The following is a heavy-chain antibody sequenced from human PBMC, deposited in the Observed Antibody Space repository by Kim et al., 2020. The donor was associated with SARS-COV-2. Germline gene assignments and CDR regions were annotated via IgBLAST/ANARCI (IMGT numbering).Heavy chain of an antibody. D-gene: IGHD3-22*01. J-gene: IGHJ4*02. Sequence: ASVKVSCKASGYTFTSYYMHWVRQAPGQGLEWMGIINPSGGSTSYAQKFQGRVTMTRDTSTSTVYMELSSLRSEDTAVYYCARDRTDTYYYDSSGYSFDYWGQGTLVTVSS. CDR1: GYTFTSYY. CDR2: INPSGGST. V-gene: IGHV1-46*01. CDR3: ARDRTDTYYYDSSGYSFDY.